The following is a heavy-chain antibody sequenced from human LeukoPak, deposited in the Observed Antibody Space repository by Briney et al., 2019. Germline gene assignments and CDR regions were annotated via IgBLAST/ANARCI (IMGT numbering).Heavy chain of an antibody. CDR1: GFTFSSYA. Sequence: PGGSLRLSCAASGFTFSSYAMSWVRQAPGKGLEWVSAISGSGGSTYYADSVKGRFTISRDNSKNTLHLQMNSLRAEDTAVYYCAKVSSHYYYYYMDVWGKGTTVTVSS. CDR2: ISGSGGST. V-gene: IGHV3-23*01. J-gene: IGHJ6*03. CDR3: AKVSSHYYYYYMDV.